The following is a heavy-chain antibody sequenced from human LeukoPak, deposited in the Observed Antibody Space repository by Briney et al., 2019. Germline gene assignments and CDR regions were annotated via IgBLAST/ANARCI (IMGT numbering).Heavy chain of an antibody. V-gene: IGHV3-20*04. CDR1: GSSFDDYG. J-gene: IGHJ6*03. CDR3: ARVEQQSSALYYYYYYMDV. Sequence: RPGGSLRLSCAASGSSFDDYGMTWVRQAPGEGLEWVSGINWNGGSTGYADSVKGRFTISRDNAKKFVYLQMNSLRAEDTALYYCARVEQQSSALYYYYYYMDVWGKGTTVTVSS. D-gene: IGHD6-13*01. CDR2: INWNGGST.